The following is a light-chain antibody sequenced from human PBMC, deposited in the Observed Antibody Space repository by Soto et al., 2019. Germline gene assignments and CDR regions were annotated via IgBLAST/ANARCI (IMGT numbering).Light chain of an antibody. V-gene: IGKV1-39*01. CDR3: QQSYSTPMYT. J-gene: IGKJ2*01. CDR1: QSISSY. Sequence: DIQMTQSPSSLSASVGDRVTITCRASQSISSYLNWYQQKSGQAPKLLIYAASRLQSGVPSRFSGSGSGTDFTLSISSLQPEAFAPSFCQQSYSTPMYTFSQGTKLDIK. CDR2: AAS.